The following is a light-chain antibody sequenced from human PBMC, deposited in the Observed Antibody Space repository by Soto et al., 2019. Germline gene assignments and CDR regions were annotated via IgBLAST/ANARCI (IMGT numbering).Light chain of an antibody. V-gene: IGKV1-5*01. J-gene: IGKJ1*01. CDR3: QQYNDYSAT. CDR1: QSIGSC. CDR2: EAS. Sequence: DSQMTQSPSSLSASVGDRVTIACRASQSIGSCLAWYQQKPGKAPKLLIYEASTLQSGVPSRFSGSGSGTEFTLTISSLQPDDFATYYCQQYNDYSATFGQGTKV.